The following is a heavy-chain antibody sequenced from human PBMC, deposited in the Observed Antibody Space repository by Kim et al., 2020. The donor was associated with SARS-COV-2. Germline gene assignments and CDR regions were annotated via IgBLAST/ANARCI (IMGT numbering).Heavy chain of an antibody. V-gene: IGHV3-11*06. CDR3: AGDGRHGFDYWFSY. J-gene: IGHJ4*02. D-gene: IGHD3-10*01. Sequence: YSDAVMGRFTISRDKTKNSLYLQVNSLRAEDTAVYYCAGDGRHGFDYWFSYWSRGTPVTVSA.